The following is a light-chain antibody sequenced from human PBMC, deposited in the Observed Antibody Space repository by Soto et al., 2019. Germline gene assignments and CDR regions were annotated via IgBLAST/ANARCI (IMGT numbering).Light chain of an antibody. Sequence: GDRVTITCRASQTIDKYLNWYQETPWKAPKLLIYTTSTLQSEVPSRFSGSGSETDFNLTISSLQTEDCATYDGQQSHSTPLTFGGGTKGDIK. CDR3: QQSHSTPLT. CDR2: TTS. CDR1: QTIDKY. V-gene: IGKV1-39*01. J-gene: IGKJ4*01.